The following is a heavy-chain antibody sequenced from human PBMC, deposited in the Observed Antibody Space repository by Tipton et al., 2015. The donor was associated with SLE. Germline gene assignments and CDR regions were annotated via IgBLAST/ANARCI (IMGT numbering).Heavy chain of an antibody. V-gene: IGHV3-30-3*01. CDR3: AKVFFQRYTSGWGFDY. J-gene: IGHJ4*02. CDR1: GFTFSSYA. CDR2: ISYDGSNK. D-gene: IGHD6-19*01. Sequence: QVQLVQSGGGVVQPGRSLRLSCAASGFTFSSYAMHWVRQAPGKGLEWVAVISYDGSNKYYADSVKGRFTISRDNSKNTLYLQMNSLRAEDTAVYYCAKVFFQRYTSGWGFDYWGQGTLVTVSS.